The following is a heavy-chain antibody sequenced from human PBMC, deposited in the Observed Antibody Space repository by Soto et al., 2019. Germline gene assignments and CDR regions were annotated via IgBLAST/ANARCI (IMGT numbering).Heavy chain of an antibody. V-gene: IGHV5-51*01. CDR3: AGGGVRGVITRARDYYGMDV. D-gene: IGHD3-10*01. Sequence: EVQLVQSGAEVKKPGESLKISCKGSGYSFTSYWIGWVRQMPGKGLEWMGIIYPGDSDTSYSPSFQGQVTISADKYISTAYVQWSSLKASDTAMYYCAGGGVRGVITRARDYYGMDVWGQGTTVTVSS. CDR1: GYSFTSYW. CDR2: IYPGDSDT. J-gene: IGHJ6*02.